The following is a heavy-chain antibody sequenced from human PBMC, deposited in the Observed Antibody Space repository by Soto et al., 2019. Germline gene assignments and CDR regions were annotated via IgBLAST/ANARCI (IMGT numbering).Heavy chain of an antibody. CDR2: ISWXXXSI. V-gene: IGHV3-9*01. CDR1: GFTFDDYA. CDR3: AKDIAIFGVVTTADAFDI. J-gene: IGHJ3*02. Sequence: GGSMRLSCAASGFTFDDYAMHWVRQAPGKGLEWVSGISWXXXSIGYAXXXXXXXXXXRDNAKNSLYLQMNSLRAEDTALYYFAKDIAIFGVVTTADAFDI. D-gene: IGHD3-3*01.